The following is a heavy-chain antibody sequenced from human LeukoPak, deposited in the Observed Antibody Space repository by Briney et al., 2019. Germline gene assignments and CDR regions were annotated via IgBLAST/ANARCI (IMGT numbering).Heavy chain of an antibody. CDR3: ANSEIQQIDY. J-gene: IGHJ4*02. Sequence: GGSLRLSCAASGFTFSCYGMHWVRQAPGKGLEWVAFIRYDGSNKYYADSVKGRFTISRDNSKNTLYLQMNSLRAEDTAVYYCANSEIQQIDYWGQGTLVTVSS. V-gene: IGHV3-30*02. CDR1: GFTFSCYG. D-gene: IGHD1-14*01. CDR2: IRYDGSNK.